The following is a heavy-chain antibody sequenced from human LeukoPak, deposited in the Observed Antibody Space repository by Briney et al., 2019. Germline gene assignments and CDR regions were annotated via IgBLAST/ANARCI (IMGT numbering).Heavy chain of an antibody. D-gene: IGHD2-2*01. CDR1: GFTFSSYA. CDR2: ISGSGGST. Sequence: GGSLRLSCAASGFTFSSYAMSWVRQAPGKGLEWVSAISGSGGSTYYADSVKGRFTISRDNSKNTLYLQMNSLRAEDTAVYYCAKDVVPAAKQVSALDIWGQGTMVTVSS. J-gene: IGHJ3*02. CDR3: AKDVVPAAKQVSALDI. V-gene: IGHV3-23*01.